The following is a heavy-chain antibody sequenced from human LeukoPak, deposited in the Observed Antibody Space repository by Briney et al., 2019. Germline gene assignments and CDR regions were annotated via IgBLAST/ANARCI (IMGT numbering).Heavy chain of an antibody. CDR1: GGSISSDTYY. CDR3: ATVRGGATDRGWFDP. V-gene: IGHV4-61*02. CDR2: IYSSGST. Sequence: SETLSLTCTVSGGSISSDTYYWSWIRRPAGKGLEWIGRIYSSGSTNYNPSLKSRITISVDTSKNQFSLKLTSVTAADTAVYYCATVRGGATDRGWFDPWGQGTLVTVSS. D-gene: IGHD1-26*01. J-gene: IGHJ5*02.